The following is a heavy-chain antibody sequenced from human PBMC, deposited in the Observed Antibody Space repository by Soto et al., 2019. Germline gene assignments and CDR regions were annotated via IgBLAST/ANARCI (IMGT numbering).Heavy chain of an antibody. CDR2: VFHTGNT. Sequence: PSESLSLPCAVSGYSISSSVWWPWVRQSPGKGLEWIGEVFHTGNTNYNPSPKSRVTMSVDKSTNEFSLKVTSVTAADTAIYYCARKAWVRFDYWGQGALVTVSS. CDR1: GYSISSSVW. V-gene: IGHV4-4*02. CDR3: ARKAWVRFDY. D-gene: IGHD7-27*01. J-gene: IGHJ4*02.